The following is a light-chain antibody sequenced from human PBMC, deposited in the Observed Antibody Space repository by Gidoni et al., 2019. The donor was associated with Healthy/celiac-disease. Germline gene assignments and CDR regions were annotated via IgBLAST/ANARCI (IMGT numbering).Light chain of an antibody. Sequence: EIVMTQSPATLSVSPGERATLACRASQSVSSNLAWYQQKHGQAPRLLIYGASTRATGIPARFSGSGSGTEFTLTLSSLQSEDFAFYYCQQYNTWPTFGPGTKVDIK. CDR3: QQYNTWPT. J-gene: IGKJ3*01. V-gene: IGKV3-15*01. CDR1: QSVSSN. CDR2: GAS.